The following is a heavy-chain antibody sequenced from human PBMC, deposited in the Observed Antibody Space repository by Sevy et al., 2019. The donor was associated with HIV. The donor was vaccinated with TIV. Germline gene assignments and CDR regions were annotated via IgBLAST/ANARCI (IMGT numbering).Heavy chain of an antibody. CDR2: IYYSGST. CDR1: GGSISSSSYY. CDR3: ASSTLYGFYYFDY. D-gene: IGHD3-10*01. J-gene: IGHJ4*02. Sequence: TLSLTCTVSGGSISSSSYYWGWIRQPPGKGLEWIGSIYYSGSTYYNPSLKSRVTISVDTSKNQFSLKLSSVTAADTAVYYCASSTLYGFYYFDYWGQGTLVTVSS. V-gene: IGHV4-39*01.